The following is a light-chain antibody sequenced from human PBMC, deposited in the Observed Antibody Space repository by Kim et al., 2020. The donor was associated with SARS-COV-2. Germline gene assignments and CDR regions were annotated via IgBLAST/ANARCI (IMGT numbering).Light chain of an antibody. J-gene: IGLJ3*02. CDR2: SNN. CDR1: SSNIGSNT. Sequence: QSVLTQPPSASGTPGQRVTISCSGSSSNIGSNTVNWYQQLPGTAPKLLIHSNNQQPSGVPDRFSGSKSGTSASLAISGLQSEDEADYYCAAWDDSLNGWVFGGGTQLTVL. V-gene: IGLV1-44*01. CDR3: AAWDDSLNGWV.